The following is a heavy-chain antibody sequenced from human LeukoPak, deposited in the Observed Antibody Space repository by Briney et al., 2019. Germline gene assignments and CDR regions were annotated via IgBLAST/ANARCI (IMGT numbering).Heavy chain of an antibody. V-gene: IGHV1-3*03. D-gene: IGHD6-19*01. J-gene: IGHJ4*02. CDR3: ARGGKQWRGGNYFDS. Sequence: GASVKVSCKASGYTFTSYGINWVRQAPGQGLEWMGWITTGRGETRYSQEFQRRITFTRDTSASTVYMDLSDLRSEDTAVYYCARGGKQWRGGNYFDSWGQGTLVAVSS. CDR2: ITTGRGET. CDR1: GYTFTSYG.